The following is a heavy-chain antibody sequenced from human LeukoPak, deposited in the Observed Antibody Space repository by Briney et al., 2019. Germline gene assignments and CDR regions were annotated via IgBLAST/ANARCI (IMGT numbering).Heavy chain of an antibody. Sequence: GASVKVSCKSSGYTFTQYGMNWVRQAPGQGLEWMGWINTITANPTYAQGFTGRFVFSLDTSVSTTYLQINSPKAEDTAVYFCARPGVTGGPASDYWGQGTVVTVSS. V-gene: IGHV7-4-1*02. CDR2: INTITANP. CDR1: GYTFTQYG. CDR3: ARPGVTGGPASDY. D-gene: IGHD3-10*01. J-gene: IGHJ4*01.